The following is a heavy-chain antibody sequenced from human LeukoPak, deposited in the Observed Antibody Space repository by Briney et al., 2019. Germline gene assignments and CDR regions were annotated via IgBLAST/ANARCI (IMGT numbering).Heavy chain of an antibody. J-gene: IGHJ4*02. CDR2: IYYSGST. Sequence: SETLSLTCTVSGDSVSSGIDYWNWIRQPPGKGLEWIGYIYYSGSTNYNPSLKSRVTVSIDTSKNHFSLKLTSVTAADTAVYYCARGYSSGWFDYWGQGTLVTVSS. CDR1: GDSVSSGIDY. CDR3: ARGYSSGWFDY. D-gene: IGHD6-19*01. V-gene: IGHV4-61*03.